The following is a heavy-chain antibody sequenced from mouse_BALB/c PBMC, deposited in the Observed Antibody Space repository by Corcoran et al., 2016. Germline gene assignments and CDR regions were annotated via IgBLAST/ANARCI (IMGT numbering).Heavy chain of an antibody. Sequence: EVLLQQSGPELVKPGASVKIPCKASGYTFTDYNMDWVKQSHGKSLEWIGDINPNNGGTIYNQKFKGKATLTVDKSSSTAYMELRSLTSEDSAVYYCASPYYYGSYYFDYWGQGTTLTVSS. CDR2: INPNNGGT. CDR3: ASPYYYGSYYFDY. J-gene: IGHJ2*01. V-gene: IGHV1-18*01. D-gene: IGHD1-1*01. CDR1: GYTFTDYN.